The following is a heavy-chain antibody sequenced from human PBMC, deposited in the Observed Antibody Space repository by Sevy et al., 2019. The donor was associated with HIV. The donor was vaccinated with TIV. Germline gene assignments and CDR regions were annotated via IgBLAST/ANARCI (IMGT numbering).Heavy chain of an antibody. CDR2: LSFGCGEI. Sequence: GESLKISCAASGFTFSKYSMSWVRQPPGKGLEWVSTLSFGCGEINYADSVKGRFTISRDNAKNSLYLQMNSLRAEDTAVYFCARDDGNYYFHYWGQGTLVTVSS. CDR3: ARDDGNYYFHY. V-gene: IGHV3-23*01. J-gene: IGHJ4*02. CDR1: GFTFSKYS. D-gene: IGHD1-7*01.